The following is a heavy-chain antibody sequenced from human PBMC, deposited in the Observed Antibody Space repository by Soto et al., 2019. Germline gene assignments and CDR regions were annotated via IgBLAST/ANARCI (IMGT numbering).Heavy chain of an antibody. CDR1: GFTFSSYA. D-gene: IGHD6-13*01. Sequence: GGSLRLSCAASGFTFSSYAMSWVRQAPGKGLEWVSAISGSGGSTYYADSVKGRFTISRDNSKNTLYLQMNSLRAEDTAVYYCAKSAAAASSHRFGYGMDVWGQGTTVTVSS. V-gene: IGHV3-23*01. J-gene: IGHJ6*02. CDR3: AKSAAAASSHRFGYGMDV. CDR2: ISGSGGST.